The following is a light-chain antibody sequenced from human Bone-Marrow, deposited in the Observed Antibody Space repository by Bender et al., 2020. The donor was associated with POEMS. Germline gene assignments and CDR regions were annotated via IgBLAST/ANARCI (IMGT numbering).Light chain of an antibody. CDR1: SSDVGGYNF. J-gene: IGLJ3*02. V-gene: IGLV2-14*01. CDR2: DVS. Sequence: QSALTQPASVSGSPGQSITISCTGTSSDVGGYNFVSWYQQHPGKAPKLMIYDVSTRPSGVSNRFSGSKSGNTASLTIFGLQAEDEADYYCSSYSSSSTMWLFGGGTKLTVL. CDR3: SSYSSSSTMWL.